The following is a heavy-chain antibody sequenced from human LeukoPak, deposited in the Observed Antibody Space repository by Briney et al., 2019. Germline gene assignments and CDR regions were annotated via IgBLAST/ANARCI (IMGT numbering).Heavy chain of an antibody. J-gene: IGHJ4*02. Sequence: GGSLRLSCAASGFTFSSYWMSWVRQAPGKGLEGVANIKQDGSEKYYVDSVKGRFTISRDNAKNSLYLQMNSLRAEDPAVYYCASLGVDIVATIPGGDYWGQGTLVTVSS. CDR3: ASLGVDIVATIPGGDY. CDR1: GFTFSSYW. D-gene: IGHD5-12*01. CDR2: IKQDGSEK. V-gene: IGHV3-7*01.